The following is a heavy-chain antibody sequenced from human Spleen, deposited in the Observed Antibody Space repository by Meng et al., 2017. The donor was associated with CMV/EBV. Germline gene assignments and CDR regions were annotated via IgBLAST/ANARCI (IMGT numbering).Heavy chain of an antibody. V-gene: IGHV1-2*02. Sequence: SVKVSCKASGYTFTDQYIHWFRQAPGQGLEWIGWINPQSGATNYAHTFQDRVTVTSDTSIDTVYMELRLRPDDTAVYYSARGSLGIWTSYNDFWGQGTLVTVSS. CDR3: ARGSLGIWTSYNDF. CDR2: INPQSGAT. J-gene: IGHJ4*02. D-gene: IGHD3/OR15-3a*01. CDR1: GYTFTDQY.